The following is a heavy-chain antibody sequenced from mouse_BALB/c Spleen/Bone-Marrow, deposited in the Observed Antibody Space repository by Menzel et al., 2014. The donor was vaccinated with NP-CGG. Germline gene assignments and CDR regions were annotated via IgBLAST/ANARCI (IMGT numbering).Heavy chain of an antibody. J-gene: IGHJ2*01. Sequence: DVKLVESGTVLARPGAAVKMSCKASGYTFSNYWMHWIKQRPGQGLEWIGTIHPGNSDTTYNQKFKGKAKLTAVTSTSTAYMELSSLTNEDSAVYYCTTLARNNFDYGGQGTTLTVSS. CDR1: GYTFSNYW. V-gene: IGHV1-5*01. CDR2: IHPGNSDT. D-gene: IGHD3-1*01. CDR3: TTLARNNFDY.